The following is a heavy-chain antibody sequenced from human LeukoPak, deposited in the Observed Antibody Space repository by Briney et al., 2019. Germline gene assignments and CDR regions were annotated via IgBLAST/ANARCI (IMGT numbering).Heavy chain of an antibody. CDR3: ARVWSSSSSGYYYYYMDV. D-gene: IGHD6-6*01. J-gene: IGHJ6*03. CDR1: GFTVSSNY. Sequence: GGPLRLSCAASGFTVSSNYMSWVRQAPGKGLEWVSVIYSGGSTYYADSVKGRFTISRDNSKNTLYLQMNSLRAEDTAVYYCARVWSSSSSGYYYYYMDVWGKGTTVTVSS. CDR2: IYSGGST. V-gene: IGHV3-53*01.